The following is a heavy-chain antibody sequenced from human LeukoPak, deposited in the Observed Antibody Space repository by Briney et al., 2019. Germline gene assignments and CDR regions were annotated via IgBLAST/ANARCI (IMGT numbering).Heavy chain of an antibody. D-gene: IGHD4-17*01. V-gene: IGHV4-30-2*01. Sequence: PSQTLSLTCTVSGGSISSGGYYWSWIRQPPGKGLEWIGYIYHSGSTYYNPSLKSRVTRSVDRSKIQFSLKLSSVTAADTAVYYCARDYGDYYFDYWGQGTLVTVSS. CDR2: IYHSGST. CDR3: ARDYGDYYFDY. CDR1: GGSISSGGYY. J-gene: IGHJ4*02.